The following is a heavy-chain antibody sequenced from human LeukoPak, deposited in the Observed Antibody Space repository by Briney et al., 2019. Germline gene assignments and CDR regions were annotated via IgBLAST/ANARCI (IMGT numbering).Heavy chain of an antibody. CDR1: GYSFTSYW. J-gene: IGHJ4*02. D-gene: IGHD3-3*01. CDR3: ARSSDYDFWSGFDY. CDR2: IYPGDSDT. Sequence: GEALKISWKGSGYSFTSYWIGWGRQMPGKGLEGMGIIYPGDSDTRYSPSFQGQVTISADKSISTAYLQWSSLKASDTAMYYCARSSDYDFWSGFDYWGQGTLVTVSS. V-gene: IGHV5-51*01.